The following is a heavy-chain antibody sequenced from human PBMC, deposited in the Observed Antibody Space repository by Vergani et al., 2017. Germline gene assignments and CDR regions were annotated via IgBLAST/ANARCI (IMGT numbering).Heavy chain of an antibody. CDR1: GFTVSSNY. CDR2: IYSGGST. Sequence: EVQLVESGGGLVQPGGSLRLSCAASGFTVSSNYMSWVRQAPGKGLEWVSVIYSGGSTYYADSVKGRFTISRDNSKNTLYLQMNSLRAEDTAVYYCARGQTGTTAYYYVMDVWGQGTTVTVSS. J-gene: IGHJ6*02. V-gene: IGHV3-66*02. D-gene: IGHD1-7*01. CDR3: ARGQTGTTAYYYVMDV.